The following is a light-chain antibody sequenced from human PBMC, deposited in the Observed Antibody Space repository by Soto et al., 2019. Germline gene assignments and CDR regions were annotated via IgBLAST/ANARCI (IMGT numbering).Light chain of an antibody. CDR3: QQYGSSPRIT. J-gene: IGKJ5*01. Sequence: EMVLTQSPGTLSLSPWEIATLSCRASQSISSNSLAWYQQKPGQAPRLFIYGASSRATGIPDRFSGSGSGTHFTLTISRLEPEDFALYYCQQYGSSPRITFGQGTRLEIK. CDR2: GAS. CDR1: QSISSNS. V-gene: IGKV3-20*01.